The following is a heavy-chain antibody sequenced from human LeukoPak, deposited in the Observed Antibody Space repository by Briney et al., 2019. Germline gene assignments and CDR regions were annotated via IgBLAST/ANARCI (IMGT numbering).Heavy chain of an antibody. CDR2: ISSSGRII. CDR1: GFTFSSYN. V-gene: IGHV3-48*03. Sequence: GGSLILSCVASGFTFSSYNMNWVRQAPGKELEWISYISSSGRIIYYAESVKGRFTISRDNAMNSLYLQMNSLRAEDTAVYYCAREIGAYGYWGQGTLVTVSS. J-gene: IGHJ4*02. D-gene: IGHD3-3*01. CDR3: AREIGAYGY.